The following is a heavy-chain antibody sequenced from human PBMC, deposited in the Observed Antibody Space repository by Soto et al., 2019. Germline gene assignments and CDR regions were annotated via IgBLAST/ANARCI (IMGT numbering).Heavy chain of an antibody. V-gene: IGHV3-21*01. CDR3: TRGCGGYGMDV. CDR1: GFTFSSYS. J-gene: IGHJ6*02. Sequence: GGSLRLSCAASGFTFSSYSMNWVRQAPGKGLEWVSSISSSSSYIYYADSVKGRFTISRDNAKNSLLLQMNSLRAEDTAVYYCTRGCGGYGMDVWGQGTTVTVSS. D-gene: IGHD2-21*01. CDR2: ISSSSSYI.